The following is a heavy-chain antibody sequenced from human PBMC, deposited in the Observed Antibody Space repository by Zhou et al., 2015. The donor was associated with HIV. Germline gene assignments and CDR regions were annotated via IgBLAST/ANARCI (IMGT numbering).Heavy chain of an antibody. J-gene: IGHJ6*03. CDR1: GYTFTSYA. D-gene: IGHD2-2*01. Sequence: QVQLVQSGSELKKPGASVKVSCKASGYTFTSYAMNWVRQAPGQGLEWMGWINTNTGNPTYAQGFTGRFVFSLDTSVSTAYLQISSLKAEDTAVYYCAQRDCSSTSCYGDFYYYYYMTSWGKGTTVTVSS. V-gene: IGHV7-4-1*02. CDR2: INTNTGNP. CDR3: AQRDCSSTSCYGDFYYYYYMTS.